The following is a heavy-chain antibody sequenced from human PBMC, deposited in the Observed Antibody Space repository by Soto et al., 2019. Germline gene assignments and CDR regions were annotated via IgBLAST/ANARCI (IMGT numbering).Heavy chain of an antibody. D-gene: IGHD6-6*01. V-gene: IGHV1-2*04. Sequence: ASVKVSCKASGYTFTGYYMHWVRQAPGQGLEWMGWINPNSGGTNYAQKFQGWVTMTRDTSISTAYMELSRLRSDDTAVYYCGRDYYSSSRDWFDPWGQGTLVTVSS. CDR2: INPNSGGT. CDR1: GYTFTGYY. J-gene: IGHJ5*02. CDR3: GRDYYSSSRDWFDP.